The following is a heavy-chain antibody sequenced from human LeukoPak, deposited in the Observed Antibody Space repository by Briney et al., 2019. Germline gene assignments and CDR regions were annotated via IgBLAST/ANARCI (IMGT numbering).Heavy chain of an antibody. V-gene: IGHV1-2*02. Sequence: ASVKVSCKASGYTFTGYYLHWVRQAPGQGLEWMGWINPNSGGTNYAQKFQGRVTMTRDTSIGTAYMELSSLRSDDTAVYYCATGTTGTTFDYWGQGTLVTVSS. D-gene: IGHD4-17*01. CDR3: ATGTTGTTFDY. J-gene: IGHJ4*02. CDR2: INPNSGGT. CDR1: GYTFTGYY.